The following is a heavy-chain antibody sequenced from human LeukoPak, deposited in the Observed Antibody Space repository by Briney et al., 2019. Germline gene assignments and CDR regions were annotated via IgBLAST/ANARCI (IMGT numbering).Heavy chain of an antibody. Sequence: PSETLSLTCAVYGGSFSGYYWSWIRQPPGKGLEWIGEINHSGSTYYNPSLKSRVTISVDTSKNQFSLKLSSVTAADTAVYYCARLAYYSLYYFDYWGQGTPVTVSS. CDR2: INHSGST. CDR1: GGSFSGYY. CDR3: ARLAYYSLYYFDY. J-gene: IGHJ4*02. D-gene: IGHD3-10*01. V-gene: IGHV4-34*01.